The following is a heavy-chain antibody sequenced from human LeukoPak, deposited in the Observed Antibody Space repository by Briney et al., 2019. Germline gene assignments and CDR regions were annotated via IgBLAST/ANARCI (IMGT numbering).Heavy chain of an antibody. D-gene: IGHD3-3*01. CDR3: AKDWSTDWSNWFDS. Sequence: SGGSLRLSCAASGFTFSSNGMHWVRQAPGKGLEWVAFTRPDGSNKHYGDSVQGRFTISRDNSRNTLYLQMNSLRVEDTAMYYRAKDWSTDWSNWFDSWGPGSLVTVSS. CDR1: GFTFSSNG. J-gene: IGHJ5*01. V-gene: IGHV3-30*02. CDR2: TRPDGSNK.